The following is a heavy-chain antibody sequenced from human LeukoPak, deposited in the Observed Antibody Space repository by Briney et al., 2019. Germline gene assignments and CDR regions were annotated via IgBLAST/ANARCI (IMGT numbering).Heavy chain of an antibody. CDR1: GFTVSSNY. D-gene: IGHD1-26*01. V-gene: IGHV3-66*01. Sequence: GGSLRLSCEVSGFTVSSNYMSWVRQAPGKGLEWVSVIYSDGRTYYADSVKGRFTISRDTSNNALHLQMNSLRAEDTAVYYCARDRNALGGAWFDPWGQGTLVTVSS. CDR3: ARDRNALGGAWFDP. CDR2: IYSDGRT. J-gene: IGHJ5*02.